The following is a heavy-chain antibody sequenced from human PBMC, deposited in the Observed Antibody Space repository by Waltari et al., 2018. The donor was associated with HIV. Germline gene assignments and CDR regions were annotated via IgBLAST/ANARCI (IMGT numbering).Heavy chain of an antibody. CDR2: IYYSGTT. CDR1: GGSIHSSS. CDR3: ARHGGMATTFDY. D-gene: IGHD5-12*01. V-gene: IGHV4-59*08. J-gene: IGHJ4*02. Sequence: QVQLQESGPGLVKPSDTLSLTCTVSGGSIHSSSWNWIRQPPVKGLEWIGYIYYSGTTNYNPSLESRVTISVDTSKNHFSLNLTSVTAADTAMYYCARHGGMATTFDYWGQGSLVTVSS.